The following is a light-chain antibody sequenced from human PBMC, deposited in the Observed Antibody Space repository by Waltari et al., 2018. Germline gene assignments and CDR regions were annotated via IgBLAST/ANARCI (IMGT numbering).Light chain of an antibody. CDR1: SSNIGKNY. J-gene: IGLJ2*01. Sequence: QSVLTQPPSVSAAPGQKVSISCSGSSSNIGKNYVSWYQQLPGTAPKLIIYDNNKRPSGIPGRFSGSKSGTSATLGITGLQTGDEADYYCATWDSSLSVGHVVFGGGTKLTVL. V-gene: IGLV1-51*01. CDR3: ATWDSSLSVGHVV. CDR2: DNN.